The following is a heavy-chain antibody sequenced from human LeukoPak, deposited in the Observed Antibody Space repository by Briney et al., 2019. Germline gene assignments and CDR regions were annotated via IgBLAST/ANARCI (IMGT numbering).Heavy chain of an antibody. V-gene: IGHV1-2*02. D-gene: IGHD3-22*01. J-gene: IGHJ4*02. CDR3: ARVLLTYYFDSSGYYDY. Sequence: GASVKVSCKASGYTFTGYYMHWVRQAPGQGLEWMGWINPNSGGTNYAQKFQDRVTMTRDTSISTAYMELSRLRSDDTAVYYCARVLLTYYFDSSGYYDYWGQGTLVTVSS. CDR2: INPNSGGT. CDR1: GYTFTGYY.